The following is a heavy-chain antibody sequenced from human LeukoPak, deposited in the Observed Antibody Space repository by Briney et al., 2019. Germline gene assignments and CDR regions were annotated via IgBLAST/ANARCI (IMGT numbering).Heavy chain of an antibody. V-gene: IGHV1-18*01. CDR2: ISTYDGNT. J-gene: IGHJ3*02. D-gene: IGHD6-19*01. Sequence: ASLKVSCKASGYTFNTYGISWVRQAPGQGLEWMGWISTYDGNTNYAQNLQGRVTMTTDTSTRTAYMELRSLRSGDTAVHYCARWSYSSDWYYGTFDIWGQGTTVT. CDR3: ARWSYSSDWYYGTFDI. CDR1: GYTFNTYG.